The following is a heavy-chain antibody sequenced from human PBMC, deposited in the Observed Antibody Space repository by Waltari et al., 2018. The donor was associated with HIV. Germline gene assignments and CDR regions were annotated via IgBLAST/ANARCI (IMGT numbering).Heavy chain of an antibody. D-gene: IGHD1-1*01. CDR2: GDPETGDT. J-gene: IGHJ4*02. Sequence: QSGTQVVKARTALPVACWGSGYKFTACYLHWVKTTTPKSFEWVGGGDPETGDTVYGDHLQTRVTISVDSSSKTSFLESSDVTTDDSAVYYCLSDAGIWGQGSQVTV. CDR3: LSDAGI. CDR1: GYKFTACY. V-gene: IGHV1-69-2*01.